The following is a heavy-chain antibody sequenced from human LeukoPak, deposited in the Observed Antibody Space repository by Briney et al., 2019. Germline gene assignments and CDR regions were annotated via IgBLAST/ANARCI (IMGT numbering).Heavy chain of an antibody. CDR2: INHSGST. Sequence: SETLSLTCADYGGSFSGYYWSWIRQPPGKGLEWIGEINHSGSTNYNPSLKSRVTISVDTSKNQFSLKLSSVTAADTAVYYCARGWGYYDSSGYYARQLDYWGQGTLVTVSS. CDR1: GGSFSGYY. J-gene: IGHJ4*02. D-gene: IGHD3-22*01. V-gene: IGHV4-34*01. CDR3: ARGWGYYDSSGYYARQLDY.